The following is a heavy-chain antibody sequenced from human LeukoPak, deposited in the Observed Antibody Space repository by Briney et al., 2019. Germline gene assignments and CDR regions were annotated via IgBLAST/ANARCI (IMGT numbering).Heavy chain of an antibody. J-gene: IGHJ4*02. Sequence: ASVKVSCKASGYTFTSYGISWVRQAPGQGVEWMGWISAYNGKTNYAQKLQGRVTMTTDTSTSTAYMELRSLRSDDTAVYYCARDTHTYYYDSSGYYYRTAGYWGQGTLVTVSS. CDR3: ARDTHTYYYDSSGYYYRTAGY. V-gene: IGHV1-18*01. CDR1: GYTFTSYG. CDR2: ISAYNGKT. D-gene: IGHD3-22*01.